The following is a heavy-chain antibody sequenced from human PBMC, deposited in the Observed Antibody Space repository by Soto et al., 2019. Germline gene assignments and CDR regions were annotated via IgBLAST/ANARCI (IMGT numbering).Heavy chain of an antibody. Sequence: VQMVQSGAEMKEPGSSVKVSCTNSGDTFSHYVMSWVRQAPGQGLEWMGSLAPISGSPNYAERFEGRLTISADAGTSTMYMELRSLKYDDTAVYYCARIGVGSRRWGQGTMVTVSS. D-gene: IGHD1-26*01. CDR1: GDTFSHYV. CDR2: LAPISGSP. CDR3: ARIGVGSRR. V-gene: IGHV1-69*18. J-gene: IGHJ3*01.